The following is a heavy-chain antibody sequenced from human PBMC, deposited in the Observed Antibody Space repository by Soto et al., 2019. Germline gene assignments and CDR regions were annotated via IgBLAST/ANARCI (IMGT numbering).Heavy chain of an antibody. CDR2: IYPGDSDT. D-gene: IGHD1-20*01. Sequence: GESLKISCKGSGYSFTSYWIGWVRQMPGKGLEWMGIIYPGDSDTRYSPSFQGQVTISADKSISTAYLQWSSLKASDTAMYYCARSPNNWNDPLNAFDIWGQGTMVTVSS. V-gene: IGHV5-51*01. CDR1: GYSFTSYW. J-gene: IGHJ3*02. CDR3: ARSPNNWNDPLNAFDI.